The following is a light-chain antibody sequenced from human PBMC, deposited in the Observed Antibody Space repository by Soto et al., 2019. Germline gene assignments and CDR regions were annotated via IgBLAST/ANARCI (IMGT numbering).Light chain of an antibody. CDR1: SSNIGSNT. CDR3: AAWDDSLNGVV. Sequence: QSVLTQPPSASATPGQRVTISCSGGSSNIGSNTVNWYQQLPGTAPKLLIHSNNQRPSGVPDRFSGSKSGTSASLAISGLQSEDEADYYRAAWDDSLNGVVFGGGTKLTVL. V-gene: IGLV1-44*01. J-gene: IGLJ2*01. CDR2: SNN.